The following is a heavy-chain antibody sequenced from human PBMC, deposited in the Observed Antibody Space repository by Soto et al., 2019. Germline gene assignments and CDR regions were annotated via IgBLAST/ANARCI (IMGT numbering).Heavy chain of an antibody. CDR1: GGSMSSYY. J-gene: IGHJ6*02. Sequence: QVQLQESGPGLVKPSETLSLTCTVSGGSMSSYYWSWIRQPPGKGLEWIGYIYYSGSTNYNPSLKSRGTMPVDTPKNLFSLKLSSVTAADTAVYYCARRGYGPGFPYYYGMDVWGQGTTVTVSS. D-gene: IGHD3-10*01. CDR3: ARRGYGPGFPYYYGMDV. V-gene: IGHV4-59*01. CDR2: IYYSGST.